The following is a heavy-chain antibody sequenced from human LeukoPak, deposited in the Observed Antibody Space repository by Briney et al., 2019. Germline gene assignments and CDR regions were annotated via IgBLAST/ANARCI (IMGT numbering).Heavy chain of an antibody. CDR2: INPNTGGT. D-gene: IGHD2-2*01. CDR3: ARGGYCSSSSCSANWFDP. J-gene: IGHJ5*02. V-gene: IGHV1-2*02. CDR1: GYTLTGYY. Sequence: ASVKVSCKASGYTLTGYYLHWVRQAPGQGLEWMGWINPNTGGTNYAQKFQGRVTMTRDTSITTAYMELSRLISDDTAVYYCARGGYCSSSSCSANWFDPWGQGTLVTVSS.